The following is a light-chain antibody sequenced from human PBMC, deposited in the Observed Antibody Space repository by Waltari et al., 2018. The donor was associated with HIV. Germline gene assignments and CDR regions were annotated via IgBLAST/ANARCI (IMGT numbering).Light chain of an antibody. CDR1: SPNIGAQYY. Sequence: QPVVTQPPSVSGAPGRRVTIPCTGNSPNIGAQYYVHWYQHLPGPAPKLLIYTNSIRPSGVPDRFSGSKSGTSASLAITGLQAEDEADYFCQSYDSSLGASFFGTGTMVTVL. J-gene: IGLJ1*01. CDR2: TNS. V-gene: IGLV1-40*01. CDR3: QSYDSSLGASF.